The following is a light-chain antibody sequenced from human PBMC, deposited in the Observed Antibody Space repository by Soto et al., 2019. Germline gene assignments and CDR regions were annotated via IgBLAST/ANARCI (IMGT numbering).Light chain of an antibody. J-gene: IGLJ7*01. CDR1: NIGSKS. CDR2: YDS. CDR3: QAWDSSSDPWV. Sequence: SYELTQPPSVSVAPGKTARITCGGNNIGSKSVHWYQQKPGQAPVLVIYYDSDRPSGIPERFSGSNSGNTATLTISRVEAGDEADYYCQAWDSSSDPWVFGGGTQLTVL. V-gene: IGLV3-21*04.